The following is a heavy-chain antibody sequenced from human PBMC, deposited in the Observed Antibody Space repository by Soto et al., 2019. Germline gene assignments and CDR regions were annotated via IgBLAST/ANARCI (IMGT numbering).Heavy chain of an antibody. Sequence: PGGSLRLSXAASGFTFSSYGMHWVRQAPGKGLEWVAVISYDGSNKYYADSVKGRFTISRDNSKNTLYLQMNSMRAEDTAVYYCAKESFDWGQGTLVTVSS. D-gene: IGHD3-3*02. J-gene: IGHJ4*02. V-gene: IGHV3-30*18. CDR3: AKESFD. CDR1: GFTFSSYG. CDR2: ISYDGSNK.